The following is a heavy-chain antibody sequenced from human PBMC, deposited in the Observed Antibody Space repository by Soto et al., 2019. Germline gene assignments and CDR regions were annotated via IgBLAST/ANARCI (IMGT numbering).Heavy chain of an antibody. CDR3: ERNDREYGDQIDY. D-gene: IGHD4-17*01. J-gene: IGHJ4*02. CDR1: GGSISSSSYY. V-gene: IGHV4-39*01. Sequence: PSETLSLTCTVSGGSISSSSYYWGWIRQPPGKGLEWIGSIYYSGSTYYNSSLKSRVTISVDKSKNQFSLKVSSVTAADTAVYYWERNDREYGDQIDYWGQGTLVTVSS. CDR2: IYYSGST.